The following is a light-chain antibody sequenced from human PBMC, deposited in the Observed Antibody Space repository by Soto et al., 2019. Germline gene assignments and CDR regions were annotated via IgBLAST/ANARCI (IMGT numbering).Light chain of an antibody. CDR3: QPYEYLPLT. CDR2: DAS. J-gene: IGKJ4*01. V-gene: IGKV1-33*01. CDR1: QSIANY. Sequence: VQMTQSSSSLSASVGDRVIITCLANQSIANYLNWFQQKPGRAPKLLISDASQLEMGAPSRFSGSGSVTDFDLTISGLQSEDFAKYFCQPYEYLPLTFGGGTRV.